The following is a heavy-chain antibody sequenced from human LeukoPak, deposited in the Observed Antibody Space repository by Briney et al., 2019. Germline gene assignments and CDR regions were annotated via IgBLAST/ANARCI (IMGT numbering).Heavy chain of an antibody. J-gene: IGHJ6*02. V-gene: IGHV4-30-2*01. CDR2: IYHSGST. CDR1: GGSISSGGYS. CDR3: AGFATQEYYYYYGMDV. Sequence: SQTLTLTCAVSGGSISSGGYSWSWLRQPPGKGLEWFGYIYHSGSTYYNPSLKSRVTISVDRSKNQFSLKLSSVTAADTAVYYCAGFATQEYYYYYGMDVWGQGTTVTVYS.